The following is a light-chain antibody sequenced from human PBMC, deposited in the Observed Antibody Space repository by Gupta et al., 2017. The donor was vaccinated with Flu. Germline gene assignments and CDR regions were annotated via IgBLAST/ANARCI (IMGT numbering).Light chain of an antibody. CDR3: QQYNNWPPIT. CDR1: QSVSSN. CDR2: DAS. J-gene: IGKJ3*01. V-gene: IGKV3-15*01. Sequence: ATLSVSPGERATLSCRASQSVSSNLAWYQQKPGQAPRLLIYDASTRATGIPARFSGSGSGTEFTLTISSLQSEDFAVYYCQQYNNWPPITFGPGTKVDIK.